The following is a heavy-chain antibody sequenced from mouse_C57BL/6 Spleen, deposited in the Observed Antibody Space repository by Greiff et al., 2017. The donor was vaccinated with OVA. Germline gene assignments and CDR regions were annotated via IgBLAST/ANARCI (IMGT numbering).Heavy chain of an antibody. CDR3: ARPAHGSRYCDV. V-gene: IGHV5-17*01. J-gene: IGHJ1*03. D-gene: IGHD1-1*01. Sequence: EVQGVESGGGLVKPGGSLKLSCAASGFTFSDYGMHWVRQAPEKGLEWVAYISSGTSTIYSAEKVEGRFTSSRDNAKNTLFLQMTSLRSEDTAMYYCARPAHGSRYCDVWGTGTTVTVSS. CDR1: GFTFSDYG. CDR2: ISSGTSTI.